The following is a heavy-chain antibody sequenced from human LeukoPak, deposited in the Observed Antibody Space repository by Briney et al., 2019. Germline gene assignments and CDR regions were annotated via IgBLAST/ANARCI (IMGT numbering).Heavy chain of an antibody. Sequence: SETLSLTCTVSGGSISSGDYYWSWIRQPPGKGLEWNGYIYYSGSTYYNPSLKSRVTISVDTSKNQFSLKLSSVTAADTAVYYCARTYDFWSGYPRYFDYWGQGTLVTVSS. J-gene: IGHJ4*02. V-gene: IGHV4-30-4*08. CDR1: GGSISSGDYY. D-gene: IGHD3-3*01. CDR2: IYYSGST. CDR3: ARTYDFWSGYPRYFDY.